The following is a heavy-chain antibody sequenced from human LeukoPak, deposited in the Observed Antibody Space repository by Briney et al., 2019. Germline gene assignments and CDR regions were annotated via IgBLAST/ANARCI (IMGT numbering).Heavy chain of an antibody. Sequence: TETLSLTCTVSGGSISSYYWSWIRQPPGKGLEWIGYIYYSGSTNYNPSLKSRVTISVDTSKNQFSLKLSSVTAADTAVYYCARDQKDAFDIWGQGTMVTVSS. CDR1: GGSISSYY. CDR3: ARDQKDAFDI. V-gene: IGHV4-59*01. J-gene: IGHJ3*02. CDR2: IYYSGST.